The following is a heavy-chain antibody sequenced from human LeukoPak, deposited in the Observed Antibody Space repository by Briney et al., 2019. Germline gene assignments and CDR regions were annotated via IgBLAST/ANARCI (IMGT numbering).Heavy chain of an antibody. D-gene: IGHD3-22*01. CDR1: GFTFSSYW. CDR2: INEDGSTT. CDR3: ARDKGDYDSSGSLFVF. V-gene: IGHV3-74*01. Sequence: GGSLRLSCAASGFTFSSYWMHWVRQAPGKGLVWVSRINEDGSTTNYADSVKGRFTISRDNAKNSLYLQMNSLRAEDTAVYYCARDKGDYDSSGSLFVFGGQGTLVTVSS. J-gene: IGHJ4*02.